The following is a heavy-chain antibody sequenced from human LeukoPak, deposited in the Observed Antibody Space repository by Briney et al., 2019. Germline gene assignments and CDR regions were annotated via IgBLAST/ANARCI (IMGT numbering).Heavy chain of an antibody. CDR3: AKLNSNYFYYGMDV. Sequence: PGGSLRLSCAASGFTFSSYVMNWVRQAPGKGLEWVSAISGSGGSTYYADSVKGRFTISRDNAKNTLHLQMNSLRAEDTAVYYCAKLNSNYFYYGMDVWGRGTTVTVSS. V-gene: IGHV3-23*01. CDR1: GFTFSSYV. D-gene: IGHD4-11*01. J-gene: IGHJ6*02. CDR2: ISGSGGST.